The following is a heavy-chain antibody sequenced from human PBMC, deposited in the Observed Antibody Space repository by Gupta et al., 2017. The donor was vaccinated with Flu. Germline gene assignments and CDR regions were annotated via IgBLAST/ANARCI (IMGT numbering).Heavy chain of an antibody. CDR2: IYWNDDK. J-gene: IGHJ4*02. V-gene: IGHV2-5*01. CDR1: GFSLSTSGVG. Sequence: QITLKESGPTLVKPTQTLTLTCTFSGFSLSTSGVGVGWIRQPPGKALEWLALIYWNDDKRYSPSLKSRLTITKDTSKNQVVLTMTNMDPVDTATYYCAHRGLNRDGYNFAFAYWGQGTLVTVSS. D-gene: IGHD5-12*01. CDR3: AHRGLNRDGYNFAFAY.